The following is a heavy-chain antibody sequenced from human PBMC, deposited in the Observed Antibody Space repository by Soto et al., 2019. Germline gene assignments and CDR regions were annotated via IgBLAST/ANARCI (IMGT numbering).Heavy chain of an antibody. V-gene: IGHV5-51*01. CDR2: IYPGDSDT. J-gene: IGHJ4*02. Sequence: PGESLKISCKGSGYRFTSYWIGWVRQMPGKGLEWMGIIYPGDSDTIYSPSFQGQVTISADKSINTAYLQWSSLKASDTAMYYCARGYCGTTSCYRAVYYFFDSWGQGALVTVSS. CDR1: GYRFTSYW. D-gene: IGHD2-2*02. CDR3: ARGYCGTTSCYRAVYYFFDS.